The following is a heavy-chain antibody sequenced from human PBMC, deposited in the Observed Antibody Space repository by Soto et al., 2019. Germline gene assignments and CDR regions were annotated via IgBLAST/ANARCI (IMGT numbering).Heavy chain of an antibody. J-gene: IGHJ5*02. D-gene: IGHD3-3*01. CDR1: GGSVSSGSYY. CDR2: IYYSGST. V-gene: IGHV4-61*01. CDR3: ARGAYDFWSGPTGNRAFDP. Sequence: SETLSLTCTVSGGSVSSGSYYWSWIRQPPGKGLEWIGYIYYSGSTNYNPSLKSRVTISVDTSKNQFSLKLSSVTAADTAVYYCARGAYDFWSGPTGNRAFDPWGQGTLVTVSS.